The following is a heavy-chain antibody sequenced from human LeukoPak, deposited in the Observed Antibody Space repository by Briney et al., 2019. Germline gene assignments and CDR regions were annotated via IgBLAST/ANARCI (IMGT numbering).Heavy chain of an antibody. CDR1: GYTFTGYY. Sequence: ASVKVSCKASGYTFTGYYMHWVRQAPGQGLEWMGWINPNSGGTNYAQKFQGRVTMTRDTSISTAYMELSRLRSDDTAVYYCARAVKPSRGDSYGPNFDYWGQGTLVTVSS. CDR2: INPNSGGT. D-gene: IGHD5-18*01. J-gene: IGHJ4*02. CDR3: ARAVKPSRGDSYGPNFDY. V-gene: IGHV1-2*02.